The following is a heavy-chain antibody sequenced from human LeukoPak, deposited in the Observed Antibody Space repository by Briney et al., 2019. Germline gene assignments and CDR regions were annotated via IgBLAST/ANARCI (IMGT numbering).Heavy chain of an antibody. J-gene: IGHJ4*02. CDR1: GFTFSTSW. CDR2: ISGDGTTT. CDR3: ARARGGSSSSLNYFDY. V-gene: IGHV3-74*01. D-gene: IGHD6-6*01. Sequence: GGSLRLSCATSGFTFSTSWMHWVRQAPGKGLVWVSRISGDGTTTTYADSVKGRFTISRDNAKNTLFLQMNSLRVEDTAVYYCARARGGSSSSLNYFDYWGQGTLVTVSS.